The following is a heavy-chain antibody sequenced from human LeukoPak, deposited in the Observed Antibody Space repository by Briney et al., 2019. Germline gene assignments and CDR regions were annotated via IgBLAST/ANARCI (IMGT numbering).Heavy chain of an antibody. CDR3: ARGNGYSYGYLDY. CDR1: GFTFSSYG. V-gene: IGHV3-33*01. J-gene: IGHJ4*02. Sequence: GGSLRLSCAASGFTFSSYGMHWVRQAPGKGLEWVAVIWYDGSNKYYADSVKSRFTISRDNSKNTLYLQMNSLRAEDTAVYCCARGNGYSYGYLDYWGQGTLVTVSS. CDR2: IWYDGSNK. D-gene: IGHD5-18*01.